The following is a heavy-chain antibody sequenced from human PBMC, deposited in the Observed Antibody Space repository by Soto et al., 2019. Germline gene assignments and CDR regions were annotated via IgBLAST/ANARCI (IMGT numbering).Heavy chain of an antibody. J-gene: IGHJ6*02. CDR1: GVSITSYY. Sequence: PSETLSLTCSVSGVSITSYYWSWIRQSAGGGLEWMGRINTDGLSTYSPSFKSRLTMSLDTSKNQVSLRLISVTAADTAVYFCARVPGGVGATEDYYGLDVWGQGTTVTVSS. D-gene: IGHD1-26*01. CDR2: INTDGLS. CDR3: ARVPGGVGATEDYYGLDV. V-gene: IGHV4-4*07.